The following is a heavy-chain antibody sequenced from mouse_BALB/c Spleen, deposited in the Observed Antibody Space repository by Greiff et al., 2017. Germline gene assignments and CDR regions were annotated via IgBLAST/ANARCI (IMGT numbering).Heavy chain of an antibody. J-gene: IGHJ4*01. V-gene: IGHV1-14*01. CDR3: ASSALIYYGYDGYAMDD. CDR2: INPYNDGT. CDR1: GYTFTSYV. D-gene: IGHD2-2*01. Sequence: VQLQQSGPELVKPGASVKMSCKASGYTFTSYVMHWVKQKPGQGLEWIGYINPYNDGTKYNEKFKGKATLTSDKSSSTAYMELSSLTSEDSAVYYCASSALIYYGYDGYAMDDWGQGTSVTVAS.